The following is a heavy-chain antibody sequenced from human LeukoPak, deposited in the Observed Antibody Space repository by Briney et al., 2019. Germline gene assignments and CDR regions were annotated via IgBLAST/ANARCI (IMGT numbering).Heavy chain of an antibody. CDR3: AKDAGSGSPDYFDY. Sequence: GGSLRLSCAASGFTFNTYAMSCVRQAAGRGLEWVSSVSGSGDTTYYADSVRGRFTISRDNSKNTLYLQMNSLRAEDTAVYYCAKDAGSGSPDYFDYWGQGTLVTVSS. CDR2: VSGSGDTT. J-gene: IGHJ4*02. D-gene: IGHD3-10*01. CDR1: GFTFNTYA. V-gene: IGHV3-23*01.